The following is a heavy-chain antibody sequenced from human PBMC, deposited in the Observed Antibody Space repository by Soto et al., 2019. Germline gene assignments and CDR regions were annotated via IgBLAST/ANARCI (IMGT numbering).Heavy chain of an antibody. CDR1: GFTFSDYY. Sequence: GGSLRLSCAASGFTFSDYYMSWIRQAPGKGLEWVSYISSSGSTIYYADSVKGRFTISRDNAKNSLYLQMNSLRAEDTAVYYCAGLRYCTNGVCYISDYWGQGTLVTVSS. D-gene: IGHD2-8*01. J-gene: IGHJ4*02. CDR2: ISSSGSTI. V-gene: IGHV3-11*04. CDR3: AGLRYCTNGVCYISDY.